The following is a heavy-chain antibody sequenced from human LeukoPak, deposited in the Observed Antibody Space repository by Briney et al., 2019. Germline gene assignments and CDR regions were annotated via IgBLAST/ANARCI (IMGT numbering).Heavy chain of an antibody. CDR2: IKQDGSEK. CDR3: ASVPWDCSSTSCYIGYYFDY. CDR1: GFTFSSYA. V-gene: IGHV3-7*01. J-gene: IGHJ4*02. D-gene: IGHD2-2*02. Sequence: GGSLRLSCAASGFTFSSYAMSWVRQAPGKGLEWVANIKQDGSEKYYVDSVKGRFTISRDNAKNSLYLQMNSLRAEDTAVYYCASVPWDCSSTSCYIGYYFDYWGQGTLVTVSS.